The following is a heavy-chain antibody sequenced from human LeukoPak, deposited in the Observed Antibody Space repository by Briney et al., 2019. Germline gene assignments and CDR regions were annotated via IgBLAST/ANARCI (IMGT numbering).Heavy chain of an antibody. CDR3: AKDYWDTAMVDDAFDI. J-gene: IGHJ3*02. D-gene: IGHD5-18*01. CDR2: ISGSGGST. CDR1: GFTFSSYA. Sequence: GRSLRLSCAASGFTFSSYAMSWVRQAPGKGLEWVSAISGSGGSTYYADSVKGRFTISRDNSKNTLYLQMNSLRADDTAVYYCAKDYWDTAMVDDAFDIWGQGTMVTVSS. V-gene: IGHV3-23*01.